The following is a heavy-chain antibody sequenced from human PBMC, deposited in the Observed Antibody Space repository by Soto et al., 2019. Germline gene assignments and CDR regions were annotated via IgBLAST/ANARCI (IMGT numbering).Heavy chain of an antibody. CDR3: ARDRVGYSGFFDY. D-gene: IGHD5-12*01. V-gene: IGHV3-30-3*01. J-gene: IGHJ4*02. CDR2: ISYDGSNK. Sequence: VQLVESGGGVVQPGRSLRLSCAASGFTFSSYAMHWVRQAPGKGLEWVAVISYDGSNKYYADSVKGRFTISRDNSKNTLYLQMNSLRAEDTAVYYCARDRVGYSGFFDYWGQGTLVTVSS. CDR1: GFTFSSYA.